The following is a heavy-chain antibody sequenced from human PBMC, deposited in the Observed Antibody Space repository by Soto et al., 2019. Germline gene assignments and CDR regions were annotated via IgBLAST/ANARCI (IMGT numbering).Heavy chain of an antibody. V-gene: IGHV3-23*01. D-gene: IGHD2-15*01. J-gene: IGHJ4*02. CDR2: ITSSGEQT. CDR3: AKGVIDRGATA. CDR1: GFTLSTFR. Sequence: HPGGSLRLSCVASGFTLSTFRMTWVRQGPGQGLEYVSSITSSGEQTFYADSVKGRFSISRDNSKGILHLQMNSLRAEDTAIYHYAKGVIDRGATAWGQGTVVTVFS.